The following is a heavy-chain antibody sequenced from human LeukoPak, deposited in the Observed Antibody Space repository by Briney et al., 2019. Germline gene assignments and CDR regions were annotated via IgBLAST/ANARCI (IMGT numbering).Heavy chain of an antibody. Sequence: PGGSLRLSCAASGFTFTSSNMNWVRQAPGKGLEWVSSISSRSSFTYYADSVKGRFTISRDNAKHSLYLQMSSLRAEDTAVYYCARNDYGDWFDPWGQGTLVTVSS. D-gene: IGHD4-17*01. CDR2: ISSRSSFT. CDR1: GFTFTSSN. V-gene: IGHV3-21*06. J-gene: IGHJ5*02. CDR3: ARNDYGDWFDP.